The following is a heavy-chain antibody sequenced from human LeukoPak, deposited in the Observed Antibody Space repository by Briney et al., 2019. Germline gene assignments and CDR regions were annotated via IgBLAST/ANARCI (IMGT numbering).Heavy chain of an antibody. CDR2: ISYDGSNK. Sequence: GGSLRLSCAASGFTFSSYGMHWVRQAPGKGLEWVAVISYDGSNKYYADSVKGQFTISRDNSKNTLYLQMNSLRAEDTAVYYCAKDNSGYSYGFDYWGQGTLVTVSS. V-gene: IGHV3-30*18. CDR1: GFTFSSYG. CDR3: AKDNSGYSYGFDY. D-gene: IGHD5-18*01. J-gene: IGHJ4*02.